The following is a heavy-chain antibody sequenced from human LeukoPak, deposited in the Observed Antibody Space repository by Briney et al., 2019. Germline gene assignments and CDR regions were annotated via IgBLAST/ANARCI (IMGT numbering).Heavy chain of an antibody. Sequence: PSETLSLTCAGSGGAFTGYYWSWIRQPPGKGLEWIGEINHSGATNYNPSLKSRVTISVDTSKNQFSRRLTSVSAADTGVYYCATPTRGGIAVTGTFGHWGQGTQVTVSS. CDR2: INHSGAT. D-gene: IGHD6-19*01. CDR3: ATPTRGGIAVTGTFGH. V-gene: IGHV4-34*01. CDR1: GGAFTGYY. J-gene: IGHJ4*02.